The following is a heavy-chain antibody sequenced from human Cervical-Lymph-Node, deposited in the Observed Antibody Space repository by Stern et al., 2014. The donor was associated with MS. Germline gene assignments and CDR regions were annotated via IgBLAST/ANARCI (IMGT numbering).Heavy chain of an antibody. CDR3: ARDLRLDY. J-gene: IGHJ4*02. CDR1: GFNFSIYN. V-gene: IGHV3-21*01. Sequence: EVQLEESGGGLVNAASGFNFSIYNMNWVRQAPGKGLEWVSSISSRSRTNYADSVRGRFTISRDNAKNSLFLQMNSLRAEDTAIYYCARDLRLDYWGQGILVTVSS. CDR2: ISSRSRT.